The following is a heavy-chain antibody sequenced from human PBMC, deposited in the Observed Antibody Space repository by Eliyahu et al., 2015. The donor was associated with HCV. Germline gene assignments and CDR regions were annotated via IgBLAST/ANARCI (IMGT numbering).Heavy chain of an antibody. CDR1: GESFSGFY. Sequence: QVQVEQWGAGLLKPSETLSLTCGVYGESFSGFYWSWIRQPPGKGLEWIGEMNHSGSNNQNPSLKSRLSMSVDTSKNQFSLRLTSVTAADTAVYYCAGFLHYYGALSVWGQGTTVTVSS. CDR3: AGFLHYYGALSV. CDR2: MNHSGSN. D-gene: IGHD3-22*01. J-gene: IGHJ6*02. V-gene: IGHV4-34*01.